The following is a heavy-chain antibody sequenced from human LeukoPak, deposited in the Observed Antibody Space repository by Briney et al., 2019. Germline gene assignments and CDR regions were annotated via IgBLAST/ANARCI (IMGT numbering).Heavy chain of an antibody. CDR1: GDSMILSTYY. CDR2: IYYSGST. CDR3: ARWYCSSNTCYHMDV. Sequence: PSETLSLTCTVSGDSMILSTYYWGWIRQPPGMGLEWIGYIYYSGSTNYIPSLKSRVTMSVDMSKNQLSLKLSSVTAADTAVYYCARWYCSSNTCYHMDVWGKGTTVTVSS. V-gene: IGHV4-61*05. J-gene: IGHJ6*03. D-gene: IGHD2-2*01.